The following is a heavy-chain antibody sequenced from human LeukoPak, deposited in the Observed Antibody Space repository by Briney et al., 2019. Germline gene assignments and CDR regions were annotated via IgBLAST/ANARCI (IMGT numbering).Heavy chain of an antibody. CDR3: VRGVGDSDGDY. V-gene: IGHV3-21*01. Sequence: PGGSLRLFCAASGFTVSSYSMNWVRQAPGKGLEWVSSISSSGNYIYYADSLKGRFTISRDNAKNSLYLQMNSLRAEDTAVYYCVRGVGDSDGDYWGQGTLVTVSS. CDR2: ISSSGNYI. CDR1: GFTVSSYS. D-gene: IGHD3-16*01. J-gene: IGHJ4*02.